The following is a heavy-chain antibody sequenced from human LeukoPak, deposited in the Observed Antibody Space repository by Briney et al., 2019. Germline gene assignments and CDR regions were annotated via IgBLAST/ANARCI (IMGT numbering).Heavy chain of an antibody. Sequence: ASVKVSCKASGYSFTSYDIHWVRQATGQGLEWMGWMNPNSGNTGYAQKFQGRVTITRNTSISTAYMELSSLRSEDTAVYYCARGGYPQYYDFWSGLHYYYMDVWGKGTTVTVSS. V-gene: IGHV1-8*03. CDR2: MNPNSGNT. D-gene: IGHD3-3*01. J-gene: IGHJ6*03. CDR1: GYSFTSYD. CDR3: ARGGYPQYYDFWSGLHYYYMDV.